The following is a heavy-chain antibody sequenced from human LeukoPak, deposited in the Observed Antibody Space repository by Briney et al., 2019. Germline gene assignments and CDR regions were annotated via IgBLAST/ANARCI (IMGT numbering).Heavy chain of an antibody. V-gene: IGHV4-34*01. CDR2: INHSGST. CDR3: ARNYDYGDYGGFDY. J-gene: IGHJ4*02. D-gene: IGHD4-17*01. Sequence: SETLSLTCAVYGGSFSGYYWSWIRQPPGKGLGWIGEINHSGSTNYNPSLKSRVTISVDTSKNQFSLKLSSVTAADTAVYYCARNYDYGDYGGFDYWGQGTLVTVSS. CDR1: GGSFSGYY.